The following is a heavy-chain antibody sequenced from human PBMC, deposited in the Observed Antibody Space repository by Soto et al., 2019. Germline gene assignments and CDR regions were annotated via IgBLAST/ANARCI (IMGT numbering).Heavy chain of an antibody. J-gene: IGHJ4*02. D-gene: IGHD1-7*01. CDR3: AKDIKGTGTNVIYDS. CDR1: GFSFSTYS. Sequence: PGGSLRLSCAASGFSFSTYSMGWVRQAPGLGLEWVAAISASGTATYYTDSVKGRFTVTRDNFRATLSLQMNSLRTGDTAIYYCAKDIKGTGTNVIYDSWGQGSRVTVSS. CDR2: ISASGTAT. V-gene: IGHV3-23*01.